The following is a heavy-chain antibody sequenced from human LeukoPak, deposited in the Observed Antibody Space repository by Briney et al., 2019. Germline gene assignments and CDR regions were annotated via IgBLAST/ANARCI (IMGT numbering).Heavy chain of an antibody. CDR1: GFTFSSYG. CDR2: IWYDGSNK. D-gene: IGHD5-18*01. Sequence: GGSLRLSCAASGFTFSSYGMHWVRQAPGKGLEWVAVIWYDGSNKYYADSVKGRFTISRDNSKNTLYLQMNSLRAEDTAVYYCARDGGGYSYGYNDYWGQGTLVTVSS. V-gene: IGHV3-33*01. CDR3: ARDGGGYSYGYNDY. J-gene: IGHJ4*02.